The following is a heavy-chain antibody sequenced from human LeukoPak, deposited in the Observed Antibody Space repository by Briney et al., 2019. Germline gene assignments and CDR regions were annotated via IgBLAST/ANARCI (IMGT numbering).Heavy chain of an antibody. D-gene: IGHD2/OR15-2a*01. V-gene: IGHV4-61*08. Sequence: SETLSLTCTVSGGSIGSGGYYWSWIRQHPGKGLEWIGYIYYRGNTDYNPSLKSRVTISVDTSKNQFSLNLSSVTAADTAVYHCARWFCSSTTCYHMDVWGKGTTVTVSS. CDR2: IYYRGNT. CDR3: ARWFCSSTTCYHMDV. J-gene: IGHJ6*03. CDR1: GGSIGSGGYY.